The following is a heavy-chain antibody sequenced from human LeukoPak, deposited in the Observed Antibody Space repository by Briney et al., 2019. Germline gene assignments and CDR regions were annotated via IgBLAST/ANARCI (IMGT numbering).Heavy chain of an antibody. Sequence: ASVKVSCKASGYTFTGYYMHWVRQAPGQGLEWMGWINPNSCGTNYAQKFQGRVTMTRDTSISTAYMELSRLRSDDTAVYYCASYDILTGYYLGFDYWGQGTLVTVSS. CDR3: ASYDILTGYYLGFDY. D-gene: IGHD3-9*01. V-gene: IGHV1-2*02. CDR2: INPNSCGT. J-gene: IGHJ4*02. CDR1: GYTFTGYY.